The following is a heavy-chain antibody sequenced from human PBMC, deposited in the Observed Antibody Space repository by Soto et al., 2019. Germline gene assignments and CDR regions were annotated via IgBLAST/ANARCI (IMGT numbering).Heavy chain of an antibody. D-gene: IGHD5-12*01. V-gene: IGHV3-64D*06. J-gene: IGHJ4*02. Sequence: WRCMRLSGSASGFTFSSYAMHWVRQATGKGLEYVSGVRGNGDPPFYADSLKCRFTISRDNSKSSLYLQMSSLSADDPAVYYCVKSRGGNNFGFFGWGKGALVTTSS. CDR2: VRGNGDPP. CDR3: VKSRGGNNFGFFG. CDR1: GFTFSSYA.